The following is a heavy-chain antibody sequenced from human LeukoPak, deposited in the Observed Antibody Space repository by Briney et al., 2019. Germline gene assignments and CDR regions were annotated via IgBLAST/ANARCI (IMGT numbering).Heavy chain of an antibody. V-gene: IGHV4-59*01. D-gene: IGHD5-18*01. CDR3: ARSSWIRLPPSY. Sequence: SETLSLTCTVSGGSISSYYWSWIRQPPGKGLEWIGYIYYSGSTNYNPSLKSRVTISVDTSKNQFSLKLSSVTAADTAVYYCARSSWIRLPPSYWGQGTLVTVSS. CDR1: GGSISSYY. J-gene: IGHJ4*02. CDR2: IYYSGST.